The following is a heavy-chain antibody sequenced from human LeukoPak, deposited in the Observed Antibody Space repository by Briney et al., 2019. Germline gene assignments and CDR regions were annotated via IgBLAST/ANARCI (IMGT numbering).Heavy chain of an antibody. J-gene: IGHJ3*02. D-gene: IGHD2-8*01. CDR1: GFSFGSYW. V-gene: IGHV3-7*01. CDR2: IKQAGTQK. CDR3: AREGGLGYCTNGICSTGYAFDI. Sequence: GGSLRLSCAASGFSFGSYWMNWVRQAPGKGLEWVAAIKQAGTQKFYVDSVKGRFTISRDNANNSLFLQMNSMSVEDTAVYYCAREGGLGYCTNGICSTGYAFDIWGQGTMVTVSS.